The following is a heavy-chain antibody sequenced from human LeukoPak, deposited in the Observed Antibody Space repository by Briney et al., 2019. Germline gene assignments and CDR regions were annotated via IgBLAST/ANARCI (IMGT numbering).Heavy chain of an antibody. Sequence: GGSLRLSCAASGFTFSTYDMNWVRQAPAKGLEWVSTICGGGPTTDYADSVKDLFTISRDNSKNTLYLQMNSLRAEDTAVYFCARGFLGGTDQYFDSWGQGTLVTVSS. V-gene: IGHV3-23*01. CDR2: ICGGGPTT. CDR3: ARGFLGGTDQYFDS. CDR1: GFTFSTYD. J-gene: IGHJ4*02. D-gene: IGHD6-19*01.